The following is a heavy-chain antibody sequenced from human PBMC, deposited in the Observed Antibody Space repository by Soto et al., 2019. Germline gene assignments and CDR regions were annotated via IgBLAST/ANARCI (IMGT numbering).Heavy chain of an antibody. Sequence: SETLSLTCTVSGGSISSSSYYWGWIRQPPGKGLEWIGSIYYSGSTYYNPSLKSRVTISVDTSKNQFSLKLSSVTAADTAVYYCAMTDYEIVDYWGQGTLVTVSS. V-gene: IGHV4-39*01. CDR2: IYYSGST. D-gene: IGHD3-9*01. CDR1: GGSISSSSYY. J-gene: IGHJ4*02. CDR3: AMTDYEIVDY.